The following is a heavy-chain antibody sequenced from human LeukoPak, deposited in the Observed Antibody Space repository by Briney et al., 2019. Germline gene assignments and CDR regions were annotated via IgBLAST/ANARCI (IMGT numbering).Heavy chain of an antibody. V-gene: IGHV3-66*02. Sequence: QTGGSLRLSRAASGFNVIYNYMSWVRQAPGKGLEWVSIIYSEGDTFYADSVKGRFIISRDISENTVHLQMNSLRVEDSAVYYCARGMVSTASWGQGTLVTVS. CDR3: ARGMVSTAS. CDR1: GFNVIYNY. CDR2: IYSEGDT. J-gene: IGHJ5*02. D-gene: IGHD5/OR15-5a*01.